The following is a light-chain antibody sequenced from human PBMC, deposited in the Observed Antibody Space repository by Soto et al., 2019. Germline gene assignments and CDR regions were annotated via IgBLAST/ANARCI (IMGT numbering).Light chain of an antibody. CDR3: SSYTSSSTLEV. CDR2: EVS. Sequence: QSALAQPASVSGSPGQSITISCTGTSDDVGAYNSVSWYQQHPGKAPKLMIYEVSNRPSGVSNRFSGSKSGNTASLTISGLQAEDEADYYCSSYTSSSTLEVFGGGTQLTVL. CDR1: SDDVGAYNS. J-gene: IGLJ2*01. V-gene: IGLV2-14*01.